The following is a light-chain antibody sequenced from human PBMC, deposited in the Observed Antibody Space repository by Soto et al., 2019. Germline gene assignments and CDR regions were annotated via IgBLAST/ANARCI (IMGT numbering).Light chain of an antibody. V-gene: IGKV3-15*01. J-gene: IGKJ1*01. Sequence: EVVMTQSPATLSVSPGERATLSCRASQSVSNNLAWYQQRPGQAPRLLIYDAFTRATGIPARFSGSGSGTEYTLTISSLQSEDFALYYCQQYNNWPPWTFGQGTKVEIK. CDR3: QQYNNWPPWT. CDR2: DAF. CDR1: QSVSNN.